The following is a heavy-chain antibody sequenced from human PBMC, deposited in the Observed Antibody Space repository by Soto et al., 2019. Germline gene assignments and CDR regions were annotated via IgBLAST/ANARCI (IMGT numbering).Heavy chain of an antibody. Sequence: PSETLSLTCAVSGGSISTNNWWSWVRQPPGKGLEWIGEIYHSGSSNYSPSLKSRVTMSVDRPKNQFSVKLTSVTAADTAVYYCARELANTSSWGSFDSWGQGTLVTVSS. V-gene: IGHV4-4*02. CDR2: IYHSGSS. D-gene: IGHD6-13*01. CDR1: GGSISTNNW. CDR3: ARELANTSSWGSFDS. J-gene: IGHJ4*02.